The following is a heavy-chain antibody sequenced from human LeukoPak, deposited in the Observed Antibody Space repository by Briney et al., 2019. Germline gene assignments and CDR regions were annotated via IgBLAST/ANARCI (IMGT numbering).Heavy chain of an antibody. Sequence: GGSLRLSCAASGFTFSSYAMHWVRQAPGKGLEWVAVISYDGSNKCYADSVKGRFTISRDNAKNSLYLQMNSLRAEDTAVYYCARLKYYYGSGPAGYFDYWGQGTLVTVSS. D-gene: IGHD3-10*01. CDR2: ISYDGSNK. CDR1: GFTFSSYA. CDR3: ARLKYYYGSGPAGYFDY. V-gene: IGHV3-30-3*01. J-gene: IGHJ4*02.